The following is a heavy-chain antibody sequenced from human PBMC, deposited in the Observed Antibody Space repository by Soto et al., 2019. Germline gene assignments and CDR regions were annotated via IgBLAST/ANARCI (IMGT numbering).Heavy chain of an antibody. CDR2: IIPILGIA. CDR3: ARDGIAAQELNYYMDV. V-gene: IGHV1-69*08. J-gene: IGHJ6*03. D-gene: IGHD6-6*01. Sequence: QVQLVQSGAEVKKPGSSVKVSCKASGGTFSSYTISWVRQAPGQGLEWMGRIIPILGIANYAQKVQGRVTIAADKSTSTAYMELSSLRSEDTAVYYCARDGIAAQELNYYMDVWGKGTTVTVSS. CDR1: GGTFSSYT.